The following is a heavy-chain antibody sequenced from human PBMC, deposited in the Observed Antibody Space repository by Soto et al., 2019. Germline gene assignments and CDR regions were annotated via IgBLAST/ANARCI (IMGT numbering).Heavy chain of an antibody. J-gene: IGHJ4*02. CDR2: IRSKSNSYAT. D-gene: IGHD4-17*01. CDR3: TRGYGDYVRDY. CDR1: GFTFSGPA. V-gene: IGHV3-73*01. Sequence: EVQLVESGGGLVQPGGSLKLSCAVSGFTFSGPAMHWVRQASGKGLEWVGRIRSKSNSYATAYAASVKGRFTISRDDSKNTAYLQMNSLKTEDTAVYYCTRGYGDYVRDYRGQGTLVTVSS.